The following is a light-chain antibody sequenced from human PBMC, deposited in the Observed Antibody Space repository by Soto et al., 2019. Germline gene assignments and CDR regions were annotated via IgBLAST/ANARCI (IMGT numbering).Light chain of an antibody. CDR3: QSYDISLSVSVI. J-gene: IGLJ2*01. CDR1: SSNIGAGYD. CDR2: GNS. Sequence: QSVLTQPPSVSGDPGQRVTISCTGSSSNIGAGYDVQWYQQLPGAAPKLLIFGNSNRPSGVPDRFSGSRSGTSASLAITGLQAEDEADYFCQSYDISLSVSVIFGGGTQLTVL. V-gene: IGLV1-40*01.